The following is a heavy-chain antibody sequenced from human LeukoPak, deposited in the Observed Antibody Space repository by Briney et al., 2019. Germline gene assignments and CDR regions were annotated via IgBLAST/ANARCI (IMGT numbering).Heavy chain of an antibody. V-gene: IGHV4-61*02. J-gene: IGHJ4*02. CDR1: HGTISSGSHY. CDR3: TKGRGI. Sequence: PSETLSLTCTVSHGTISSGSHYWSWIRQPAGKGLEWIGRIHTSGTTNYNPSLKSRVILSQDTSKNQFSLKLSSVTAADTAVYYCTKGRGIWGQGTLVTVSS. CDR2: IHTSGTT. D-gene: IGHD3-10*01.